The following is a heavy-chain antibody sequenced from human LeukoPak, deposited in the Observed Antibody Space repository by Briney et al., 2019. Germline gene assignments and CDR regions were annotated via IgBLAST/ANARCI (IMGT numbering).Heavy chain of an antibody. CDR1: GFTFSNFW. Sequence: GGSLRLSCAASGFTFSNFWMHWVRQAPGKGLVWVSRINRDGSTTDYADSVKGRFTISRDNAKNTLYLQMNSLRAEDTAVYYCAKDINWNYAVDPWGQGTLVTVSS. J-gene: IGHJ5*02. CDR3: AKDINWNYAVDP. CDR2: INRDGSTT. V-gene: IGHV3-74*01. D-gene: IGHD1-7*01.